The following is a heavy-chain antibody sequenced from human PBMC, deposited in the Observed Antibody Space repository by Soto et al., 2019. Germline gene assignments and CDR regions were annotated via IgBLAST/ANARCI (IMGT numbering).Heavy chain of an antibody. V-gene: IGHV3-23*01. D-gene: IGHD3-22*01. J-gene: IGHJ4*02. CDR1: GFTFSSYA. CDR3: AKNVWGGYFDKTYYFDY. Sequence: VGSLRLSGAGSGFTFSSYALNWVRQARGKGLEWVSAITGTGGTTYYADSVKGRFTISRDNSKDTMYLQMSSLRAEDTAVYYCAKNVWGGYFDKTYYFDYWGQGSLVTVSS. CDR2: ITGTGGTT.